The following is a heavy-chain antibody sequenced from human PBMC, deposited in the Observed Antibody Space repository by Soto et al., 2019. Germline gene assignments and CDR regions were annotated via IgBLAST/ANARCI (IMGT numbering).Heavy chain of an antibody. J-gene: IGHJ4*02. Sequence: QVQLVESGGGVVQPGRSLRLSCAASGFSFSISPMHWVRLAPGKGPEWVALISYDGTNKFYADSVKGRFTISRDNSKSTLYLQVDSLRPEDAAVYYCARDPKTSGGQHWAFNYFDSWGQGTLVTVSS. D-gene: IGHD7-27*01. V-gene: IGHV3-30-3*01. CDR3: ARDPKTSGGQHWAFNYFDS. CDR1: GFSFSISP. CDR2: ISYDGTNK.